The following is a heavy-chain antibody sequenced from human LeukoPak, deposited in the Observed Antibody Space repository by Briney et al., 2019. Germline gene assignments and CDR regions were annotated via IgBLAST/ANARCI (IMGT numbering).Heavy chain of an antibody. CDR2: LTGRGDSA. J-gene: IGHJ3*02. CDR3: AKLDM. V-gene: IGHV3-23*01. CDR1: GFTFSSYG. Sequence: PGGTLRLSCAASGFTFSSYGMTWVRQAPGKGLEWVSALTGRGDSAYYADSAKGRFTISRDNSKNTLYLQMNSLRAEDTAVYYCAKLDMWGQGTMVTVSS.